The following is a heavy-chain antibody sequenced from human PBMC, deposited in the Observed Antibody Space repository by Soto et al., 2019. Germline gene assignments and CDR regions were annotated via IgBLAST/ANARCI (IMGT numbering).Heavy chain of an antibody. CDR3: ARTRRCSSTSCYRYYYYGMDV. V-gene: IGHV1-8*01. Sequence: ASVEVSCKXSGYTFTSYDINWVRQATGQGLEWMGWMNPNSGNTGYAQKFQGRVTMTRNTSISTAYMELSSLRSEDTAVYYCARTRRCSSTSCYRYYYYGMDVWGQGTTVTVSS. J-gene: IGHJ6*02. CDR2: MNPNSGNT. D-gene: IGHD2-2*01. CDR1: GYTFTSYD.